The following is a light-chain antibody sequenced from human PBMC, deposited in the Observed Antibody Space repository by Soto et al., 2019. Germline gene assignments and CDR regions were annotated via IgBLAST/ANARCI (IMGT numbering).Light chain of an antibody. V-gene: IGKV2-28*01. CDR2: LTS. Sequence: DIVMTQSPLALPVTPGEPASICCRSSQSLLQTNGYTYLDWYLQKPGQSPQLLIYLTSIRASGVPDRFSGSGSGTEFTLKISKVEAEDVGVYYCMQSLQTPPWTFGPGTKVEFK. J-gene: IGKJ1*01. CDR1: QSLLQTNGYTY. CDR3: MQSLQTPPWT.